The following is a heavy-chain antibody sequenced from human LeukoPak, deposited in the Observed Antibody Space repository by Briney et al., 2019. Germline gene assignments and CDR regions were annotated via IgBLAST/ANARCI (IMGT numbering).Heavy chain of an antibody. CDR3: ARGSAYYYDSSGYYYYATKSFDY. D-gene: IGHD3-22*01. J-gene: IGHJ4*02. V-gene: IGHV1-69*13. CDR1: GGTFSSYA. CDR2: IIPIFGTA. Sequence: GASVKVSCKASGGTFSSYAISWVRQAPGQGLEWMGGIIPIFGTANYAQKFQGRVTITADESTSTAYMELSSQRSEDTAVYYCARGSAYYYDSSGYYYYATKSFDYWGQGTLVTVSS.